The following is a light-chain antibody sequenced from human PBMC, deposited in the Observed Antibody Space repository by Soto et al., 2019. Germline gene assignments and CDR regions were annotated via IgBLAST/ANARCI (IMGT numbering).Light chain of an antibody. V-gene: IGKV1-16*01. Sequence: DIRMTQSPSSLSASVGDRVTIACRASQSIDTHLNWYQQHPGKAPNLLIYAASSLQSGVPSRFSGSGSGTDFTLTISSLHPDDFATYYCQQYNSYSPTFGQGTRLEIK. CDR3: QQYNSYSPT. CDR1: QSIDTH. CDR2: AAS. J-gene: IGKJ5*01.